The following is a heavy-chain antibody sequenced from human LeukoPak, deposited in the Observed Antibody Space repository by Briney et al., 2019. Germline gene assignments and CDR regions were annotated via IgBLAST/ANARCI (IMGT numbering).Heavy chain of an antibody. CDR2: IRYDGSNK. V-gene: IGHV3-30*02. CDR3: AKAWHSYCGGDCSSPHYFDY. Sequence: GGSLRLSCAASGFTFSSYGMHWVRQAPGKGLEWVAFIRYDGSNKYYADSVKGRFTISRDNSKNTLYLQMNSLRAEDTAVYYCAKAWHSYCGGDCSSPHYFDYWGQGTLVTVSS. CDR1: GFTFSSYG. D-gene: IGHD2-21*02. J-gene: IGHJ4*02.